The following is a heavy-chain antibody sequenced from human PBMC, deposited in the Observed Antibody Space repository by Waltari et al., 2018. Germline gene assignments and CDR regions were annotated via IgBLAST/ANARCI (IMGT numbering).Heavy chain of an antibody. Sequence: VHVEESGGGLMQPGGSLRLSCAASGFTVRSFYMAWVRQAPGKGLEWASLSYSGGDTYYADSVKGRFTISRDNSKNMVYLQMNSLRADDTAVYYCARETGVAVAGYGLDIWGQGTTVTVSS. CDR3: ARETGVAVAGYGLDI. D-gene: IGHD2-15*01. CDR2: SYSGGDT. J-gene: IGHJ6*02. V-gene: IGHV3-53*01. CDR1: GFTVRSFY.